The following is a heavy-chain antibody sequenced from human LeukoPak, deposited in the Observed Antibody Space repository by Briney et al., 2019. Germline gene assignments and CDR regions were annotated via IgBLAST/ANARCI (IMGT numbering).Heavy chain of an antibody. CDR1: GYTFTSYG. Sequence: ASVKVSCKASGYTFTSYGISWVRQAPGQGLEWMGWISAYNGNTNYAQKLQGRVTMTTDTSTSTAYMELRSLRSDDTAAYYCARLIFIAVAGSFDYWGQGTLVTVSS. CDR2: ISAYNGNT. D-gene: IGHD6-19*01. V-gene: IGHV1-18*01. J-gene: IGHJ4*02. CDR3: ARLIFIAVAGSFDY.